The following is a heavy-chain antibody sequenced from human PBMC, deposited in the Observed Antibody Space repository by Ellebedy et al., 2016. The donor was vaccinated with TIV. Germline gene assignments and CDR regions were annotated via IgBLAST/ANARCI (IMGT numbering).Heavy chain of an antibody. V-gene: IGHV1-2*02. D-gene: IGHD1-26*01. CDR2: INPNSGGT. CDR3: ARAERGYIVGALAGNDY. J-gene: IGHJ4*02. Sequence: ASVKVSXXASGYTFTGYYMHWVRQAPGQGLEWMGWINPNSGGTNYAQKFQGRVTMTRDTSISTAYMELSRLRSDDTAVYYCARAERGYIVGALAGNDYWGQGTLVTVSS. CDR1: GYTFTGYY.